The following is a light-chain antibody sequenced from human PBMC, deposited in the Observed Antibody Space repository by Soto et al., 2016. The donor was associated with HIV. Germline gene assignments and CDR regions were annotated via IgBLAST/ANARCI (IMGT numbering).Light chain of an antibody. Sequence: SYELTQPPSVSVAPGKTASITCGGNNIGDKSVHWYQQRPGQAPALVVYDNSDRPSGIPERFSGSNSGNTATLTISRVEAGDEADYYCQVWDSGTDHYVFAPGTKVTVL. J-gene: IGLJ1*01. CDR2: DNS. CDR3: QVWDSGTDHYV. V-gene: IGLV3-21*03. CDR1: NIGDKS.